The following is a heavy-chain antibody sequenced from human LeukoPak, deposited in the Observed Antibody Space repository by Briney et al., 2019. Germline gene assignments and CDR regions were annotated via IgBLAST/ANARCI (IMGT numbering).Heavy chain of an antibody. CDR2: IKQDGGQK. Sequence: GGSLRLSCAASGFTFSSYGMHWVRQAPGKGLEWVANIKQDGGQKYYVDSVKGRFTISRDNSKNSLYLQMNSLRAEDTATYYCARYNGYDLNYWGQGTLVIVSS. D-gene: IGHD5-12*01. V-gene: IGHV3-7*01. CDR1: GFTFSSYG. J-gene: IGHJ4*02. CDR3: ARYNGYDLNY.